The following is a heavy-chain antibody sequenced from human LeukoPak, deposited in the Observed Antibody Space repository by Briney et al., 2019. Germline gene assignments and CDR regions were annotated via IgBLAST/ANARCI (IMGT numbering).Heavy chain of an antibody. Sequence: GSLRLSCAASGFTFSSYTMNWVRQAPGKGLEWIGEINHSGSTNYNPSLKSRVTISVDTSKNQFSLKLSSVTAADTAVYYCARDRYYMDVWGKGTTVTVSS. CDR2: INHSGST. V-gene: IGHV4-34*01. CDR3: ARDRYYMDV. J-gene: IGHJ6*03. CDR1: GFTFSSYT.